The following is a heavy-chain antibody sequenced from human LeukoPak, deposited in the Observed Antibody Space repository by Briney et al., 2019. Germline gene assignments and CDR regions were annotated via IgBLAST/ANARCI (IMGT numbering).Heavy chain of an antibody. CDR2: ISGDGGST. J-gene: IGHJ4*02. CDR3: AKEGVGGGSGSYYIYYFDY. D-gene: IGHD3-10*01. Sequence: PGGSLRLSCAASGFTFSSYWMHWVRQAPGKGLEWVSLISGDGGSTYYADSVKGRFTISRDNSKNSLYLQMNSLRTEDTALYYCAKEGVGGGSGSYYIYYFDYWGQGTLVTVSS. V-gene: IGHV3-43*02. CDR1: GFTFSSYW.